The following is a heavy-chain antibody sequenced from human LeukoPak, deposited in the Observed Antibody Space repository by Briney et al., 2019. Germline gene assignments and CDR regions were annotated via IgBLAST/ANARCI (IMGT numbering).Heavy chain of an antibody. J-gene: IGHJ3*02. CDR1: GGSISSGDYY. CDR2: IYYSGST. Sequence: SETLSLTCTVSGGSISSGDYYWSWIRQPPGKGLEWIGYIYYSGSTYYNPSLKSRVTISVDTSKNQFSLKLSSVTAADTAVYYCARVVRDIVVVPAARWAFDIWGQGTMVTVSS. CDR3: ARVVRDIVVVPAARWAFDI. D-gene: IGHD2-2*01. V-gene: IGHV4-30-4*08.